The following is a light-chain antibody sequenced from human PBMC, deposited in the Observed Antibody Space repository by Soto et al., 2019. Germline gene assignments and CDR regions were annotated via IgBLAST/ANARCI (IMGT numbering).Light chain of an antibody. Sequence: DIQMTQSPSTLSASAGDRVTITCRASQDINRWLAWYQQKPGKAPKILIYNADTLESGVPSRFSGSGYGTEFILTISSLQPDDFATYYCQQFSLYWAFGQGTKVDI. CDR2: NAD. CDR3: QQFSLYWA. J-gene: IGKJ1*01. V-gene: IGKV1-5*01. CDR1: QDINRW.